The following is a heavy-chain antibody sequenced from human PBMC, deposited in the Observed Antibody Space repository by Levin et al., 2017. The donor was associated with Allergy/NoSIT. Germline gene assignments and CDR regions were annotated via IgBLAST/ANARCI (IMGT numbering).Heavy chain of an antibody. D-gene: IGHD2-21*02. CDR2: IYYSGST. CDR1: GGSISSSSYY. V-gene: IGHV4-39*01. CDR3: AEVTSPYYGMDG. Sequence: MSSETLSLTCTVSGGSISSSSYYWGWIRQPPGKGLEWIGSIYYSGSTYYNPSLKSRVTISVDTSKNQFSLKLSSVTAADTAVYYCAEVTSPYYGMDGWGQGTTVTVSS. J-gene: IGHJ6*02.